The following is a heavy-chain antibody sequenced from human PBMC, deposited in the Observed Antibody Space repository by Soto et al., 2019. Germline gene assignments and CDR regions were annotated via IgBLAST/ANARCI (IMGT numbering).Heavy chain of an antibody. D-gene: IGHD5-12*01. CDR1: GFTFNSHG. CDR2: ISYDGSNK. Sequence: QVLLVESGGGVVQPGGSLTLSCVGSGFTFNSHGMHWVRQAPGKGLDWVAVISYDGSNKYYEESVKGRFTISRDNSRNTVYLQLNSLRAEDTALYYCAQDRTATLAEVSWLESWGQGTLVTVSA. CDR3: AQDRTATLAEVSWLES. J-gene: IGHJ5*02. V-gene: IGHV3-30*18.